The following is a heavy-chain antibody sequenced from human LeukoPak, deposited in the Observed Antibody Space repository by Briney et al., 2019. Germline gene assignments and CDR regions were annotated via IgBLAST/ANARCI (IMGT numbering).Heavy chain of an antibody. D-gene: IGHD1-26*01. CDR1: GGSISSGSYY. Sequence: SETLSLTCTVSGGSISSGSYYWSWIRQPAGKGLEWIGRIYTSGSTNYNPSLKSRVTISVDTSKNQFSLKLSSVTAADTAVYYCARAGIVGAEMDYWGQGTLVTVSS. J-gene: IGHJ4*02. CDR2: IYTSGST. CDR3: ARAGIVGAEMDY. V-gene: IGHV4-61*02.